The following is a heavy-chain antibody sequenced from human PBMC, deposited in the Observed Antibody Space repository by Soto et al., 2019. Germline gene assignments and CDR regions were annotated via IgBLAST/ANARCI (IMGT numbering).Heavy chain of an antibody. J-gene: IGHJ4*02. CDR3: ARYAAEVTTFFDH. CDR1: GFIFNDYY. D-gene: IGHD4-17*01. Sequence: LRLSCAASGFIFNDYYMSWIRQAPGKGLEWLSNISGSSGSKKYADAGKGRFTISRDNAKKSLYLEMHSLRAEDTAVYYCARYAAEVTTFFDHWGQGTLVTVSS. CDR2: ISGSSGSK. V-gene: IGHV3-11*06.